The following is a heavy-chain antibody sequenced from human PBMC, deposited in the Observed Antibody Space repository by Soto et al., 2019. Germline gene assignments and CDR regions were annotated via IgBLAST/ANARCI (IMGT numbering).Heavy chain of an antibody. CDR2: IFDSGST. CDR3: ARVRAGAPYYYDSTGFVL. Sequence: QVQLQESGPGLVKPSQTLSLTCTVSGGSISSGDSYWSWIRQHPGKGLEWIGYIFDSGSTYYNPSRQSRIIIPEDRSMNKFPRKLSSVTAADTAVYYCARVRAGAPYYYDSTGFVLWGQGTLVTVSS. CDR1: GGSISSGDSY. D-gene: IGHD3-22*01. J-gene: IGHJ4*02. V-gene: IGHV4-31*03.